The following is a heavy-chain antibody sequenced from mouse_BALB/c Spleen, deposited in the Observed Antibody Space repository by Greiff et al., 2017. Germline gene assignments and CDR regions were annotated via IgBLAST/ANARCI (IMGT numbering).Heavy chain of an antibody. CDR2: ISSGGST. CDR1: GFTFSSYA. D-gene: IGHD1-1*01. V-gene: IGHV5-6-5*01. Sequence: EVQLVESGGGLVKPGGSLKLSCAASGFTFSSYAMSWVRQTPEKRLEWVASISSGGSTYYPDSVKGRFTISRDNARNILYLQMSSLRSEDTAMYYCARRGVYYYGSSYFWYFDVWGAGTTVTVSS. CDR3: ARRGVYYYGSSYFWYFDV. J-gene: IGHJ1*01.